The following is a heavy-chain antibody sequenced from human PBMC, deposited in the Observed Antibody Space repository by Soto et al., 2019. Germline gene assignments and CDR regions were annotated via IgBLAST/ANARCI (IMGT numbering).Heavy chain of an antibody. D-gene: IGHD6-13*01. CDR2: IYSGGST. J-gene: IGHJ6*02. V-gene: IGHV3-66*01. CDR3: AGLKSSIWLGNYYYGMDV. Sequence: GGSLRLSCAASGFIVNINYMSWVRQAPGKGLEWVSAIYSGGSTYYADSVKGRFTISRDNSKNTLYLQMNSLRAEDTAVYYCAGLKSSIWLGNYYYGMDVWGQGTTVTVSS. CDR1: GFIVNINY.